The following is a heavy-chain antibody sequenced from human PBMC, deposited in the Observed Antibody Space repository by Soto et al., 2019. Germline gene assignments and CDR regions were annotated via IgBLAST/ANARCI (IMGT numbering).Heavy chain of an antibody. Sequence: SLTCTVPGGSISSGGYYWSWIRQHPGKGLEWIGYIYYSGSTYYNPSLKSRVTISVDTSKNQFSLKLSSVTAADTAVYYCARDFAEYYYDSSGYYDAFDIWGQGTMVTVSS. CDR2: IYYSGST. CDR1: GGSISSGGYY. V-gene: IGHV4-31*03. D-gene: IGHD3-22*01. CDR3: ARDFAEYYYDSSGYYDAFDI. J-gene: IGHJ3*02.